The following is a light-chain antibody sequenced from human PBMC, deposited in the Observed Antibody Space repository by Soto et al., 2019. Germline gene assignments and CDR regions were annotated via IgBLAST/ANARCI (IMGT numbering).Light chain of an antibody. CDR2: AAS. V-gene: IGKV1-39*01. J-gene: IGKJ4*01. CDR3: QQSYSTPLT. CDR1: QSISNS. Sequence: DIQVTQSPSTLSASIGDRVTIACRASQSISNSLAWYQQKPGKAPKLLIYAASSLPSGVPSRFSGSGSGTDFTLTISSLQPEDFATYYCQQSYSTPLTFGGGTKVDIK.